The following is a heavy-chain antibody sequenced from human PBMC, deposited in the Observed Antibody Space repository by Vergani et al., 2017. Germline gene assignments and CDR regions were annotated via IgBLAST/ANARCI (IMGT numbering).Heavy chain of an antibody. D-gene: IGHD6-6*01. V-gene: IGHV4-61*02. J-gene: IGHJ4*02. CDR1: GGSISSDYYY. CDR2: IYTSGST. CDR3: AKSQKSGSSGGYFDS. Sequence: QVQLQESGPGLLKPSQTLSLICTVSGGSISSDYYYWSWLRHPAGKTLEWIGRIYTSGSTIYNPSLKRRVTMSVDTSKNQVSLRLSSVTAADTAVYYCAKSQKSGSSGGYFDSWGQGTLVTVSS.